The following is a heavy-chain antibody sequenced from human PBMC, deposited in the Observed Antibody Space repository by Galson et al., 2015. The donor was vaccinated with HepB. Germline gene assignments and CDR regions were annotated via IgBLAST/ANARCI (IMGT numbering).Heavy chain of an antibody. D-gene: IGHD5-12*01. V-gene: IGHV3-30*18. CDR2: ISDDGSRK. Sequence: SLRLSCAASGFTFRTYAMHWVRQAPGKGLEWVAAISDDGSRKYYAESVKGRFTIPRDSSKNTLFLQMNSLVVEDTAVYYCAKDFRYSGYDLAYWGQGTLVTVSS. CDR3: AKDFRYSGYDLAY. J-gene: IGHJ4*02. CDR1: GFTFRTYA.